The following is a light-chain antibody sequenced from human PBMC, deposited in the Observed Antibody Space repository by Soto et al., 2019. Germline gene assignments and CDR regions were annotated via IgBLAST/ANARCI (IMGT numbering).Light chain of an antibody. CDR2: EVS. CDR3: SSYTTSSTLLYV. Sequence: QSALTQPASVSGSPGQSITISCTGTSSDVGGYNSVSWYQQHPGKAPKLMIYEVSNRPSGVSNRFSGSMSGNTASLTISGLQAEDEADYYCSSYTTSSTLLYVFGTGTQLTVL. V-gene: IGLV2-14*01. CDR1: SSDVGGYNS. J-gene: IGLJ1*01.